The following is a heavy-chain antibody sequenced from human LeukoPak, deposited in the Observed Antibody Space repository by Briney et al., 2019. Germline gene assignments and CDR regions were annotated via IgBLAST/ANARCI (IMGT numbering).Heavy chain of an antibody. Sequence: SETLSLTCTVSGGSINSTSYYWGWIRQPPGKGLEWIGSGYYSGSTYYNPSLKSRVTISVDTSKNQFSLKVSSVTAADTAVYYCARDSGVVVVDYGMDVWGQGTTVTVSS. CDR3: ARDSGVVVVDYGMDV. CDR2: GYYSGST. J-gene: IGHJ6*02. D-gene: IGHD2-15*01. CDR1: GGSINSTSYY. V-gene: IGHV4-39*02.